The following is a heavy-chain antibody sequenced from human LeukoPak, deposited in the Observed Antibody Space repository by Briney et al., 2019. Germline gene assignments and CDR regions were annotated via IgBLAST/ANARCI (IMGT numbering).Heavy chain of an antibody. CDR2: IRYDGSNK. CDR1: GFTFSSYG. Sequence: GGSLRLSCAASGFTFSSYGMHWVRQAPGKGLEWVAFIRYDGSNKYYADSVKGRFTISRDNSKNTLYLQMNSLRAEDTAVYYCAKESFYYDTTGYKAYYFDYWGQGTLVIVSS. J-gene: IGHJ4*02. CDR3: AKESFYYDTTGYKAYYFDY. V-gene: IGHV3-30*02. D-gene: IGHD3-22*01.